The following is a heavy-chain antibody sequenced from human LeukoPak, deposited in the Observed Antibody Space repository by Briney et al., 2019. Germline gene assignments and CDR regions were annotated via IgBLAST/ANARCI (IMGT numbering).Heavy chain of an antibody. CDR1: GFTFSDYY. V-gene: IGHV3-11*01. D-gene: IGHD2-15*01. CDR2: ISSSGSTI. CDR3: AKDARGYCSGGSCYPFDY. J-gene: IGHJ4*02. Sequence: GGSLRLSCAASGFTFSDYYMSWIRQAPGKGLEWVSYISSSGSTIYYADSVKGRFTISRDNAKNSLYLQMNSLRAEDTAVYYCAKDARGYCSGGSCYPFDYWGQGTLVTVSS.